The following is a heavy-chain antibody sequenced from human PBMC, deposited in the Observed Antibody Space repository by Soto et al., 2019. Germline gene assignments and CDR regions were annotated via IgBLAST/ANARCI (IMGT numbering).Heavy chain of an antibody. V-gene: IGHV4-31*03. Sequence: QVQLQESGPGLVKPSQTLSLTCTVSGGSISRGGYYWSWIRQHPGKGLEWIGYIYYSGGTYYNPSLKSRVTISVDTSESQFSLRLSSVAAADTAVYYWARKDSGYADYMDVWGKGTTVTVSS. CDR1: GGSISRGGYY. CDR2: IYYSGGT. J-gene: IGHJ6*03. CDR3: ARKDSGYADYMDV. D-gene: IGHD5-12*01.